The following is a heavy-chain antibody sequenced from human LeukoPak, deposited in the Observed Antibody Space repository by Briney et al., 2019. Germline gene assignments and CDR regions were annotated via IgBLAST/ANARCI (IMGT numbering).Heavy chain of an antibody. V-gene: IGHV1-2*04. CDR3: ARDLRDGYNYYYYGIDV. D-gene: IGHD5-24*01. CDR1: GYTFTGYY. J-gene: IGHJ6*02. CDR2: INPNSGGT. Sequence: GASVKVSCKASGYTFTGYYMHWVRQAPGQGLEWMGWINPNSGGTNYAQKFQGWVTMTRDTSISTAYMELSRLRSDDTAVYYCARDLRDGYNYYYYGIDVWGQGTTVTVSS.